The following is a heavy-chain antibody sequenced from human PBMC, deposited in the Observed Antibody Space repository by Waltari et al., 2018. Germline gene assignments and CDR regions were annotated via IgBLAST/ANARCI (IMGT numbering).Heavy chain of an antibody. CDR2: IKQDGSEK. D-gene: IGHD6-19*01. J-gene: IGHJ4*02. Sequence: EVQLVESGGGLVQPGGSLRPSCAASGFTFGPYWMSWVRQAPGKGLEWVANIKQDGSEKYSVDSVKGRFTISRDNAKNSLSLQMNSLRAEDTAVYFCARLYNTGWYGFDYWGQGTLVTVSS. CDR3: ARLYNTGWYGFDY. CDR1: GFTFGPYW. V-gene: IGHV3-7*01.